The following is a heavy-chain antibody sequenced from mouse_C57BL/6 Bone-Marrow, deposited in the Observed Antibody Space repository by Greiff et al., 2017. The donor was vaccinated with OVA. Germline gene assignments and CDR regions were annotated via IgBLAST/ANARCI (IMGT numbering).Heavy chain of an antibody. CDR1: EYEFPSHD. D-gene: IGHD2-5*01. CDR3: ASYSNYGFYYYAMDY. V-gene: IGHV5-2*01. Sequence: EVQLVESGGGLVQPGESLKLSCESNEYEFPSHDMSWVRKTPEKRLELVAAINSDGGSTYYPDTMERRFIISRDNTKKTLYLQMSSLRSEDTALYYCASYSNYGFYYYAMDYWGQGTSVTVSS. CDR2: INSDGGST. J-gene: IGHJ4*01.